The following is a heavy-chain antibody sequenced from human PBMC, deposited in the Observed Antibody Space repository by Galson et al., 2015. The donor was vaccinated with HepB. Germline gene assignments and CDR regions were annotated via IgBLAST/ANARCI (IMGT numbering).Heavy chain of an antibody. J-gene: IGHJ4*02. Sequence: SLRLSCAVSGFTFSNYWMHWVRQTPGKGLEWVSRINTDGSTTTYADSVKGRFSISRDNAKNTLYLQMHSLRVEDTAVYFCARRTIAATGGRFDYWGQGTLVAVSS. CDR1: GFTFSNYW. V-gene: IGHV3-74*03. CDR3: ARRTIAATGGRFDY. D-gene: IGHD6-13*01. CDR2: INTDGSTT.